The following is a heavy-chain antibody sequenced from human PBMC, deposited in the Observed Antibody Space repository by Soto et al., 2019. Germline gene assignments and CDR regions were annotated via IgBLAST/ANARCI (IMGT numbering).Heavy chain of an antibody. V-gene: IGHV4-59*01. CDR2: IFYSGIT. D-gene: IGHD3-16*01. J-gene: IGHJ5*02. Sequence: QVQLQESGPGLVKPSETLSLTCTVSGGSITSYYWSWIRQPPGQGLEWVGYIFYSGITNYNPSLKSRVTISVDTSKNQCSLKLSSVTAADTAVYYCARGGAPYNCFDPWGQGTLVTVSS. CDR3: ARGGAPYNCFDP. CDR1: GGSITSYY.